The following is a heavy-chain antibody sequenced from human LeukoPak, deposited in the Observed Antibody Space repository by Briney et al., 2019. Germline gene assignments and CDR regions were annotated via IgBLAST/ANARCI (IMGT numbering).Heavy chain of an antibody. CDR2: FRGSDGDT. V-gene: IGHV3-23*01. CDR1: GFTFRTYA. J-gene: IGHJ5*02. CDR3: ARGPIVGPTKGFDP. D-gene: IGHD1-26*01. Sequence: GGSLRLSCAASGFTFRTYAMSWVRQTPGKGLEWVSTFRGSDGDTYYADSVKGRFTISRDNFKNMLYLQMNSLRAEDTAVYYCARGPIVGPTKGFDPWGQGTLVTVSS.